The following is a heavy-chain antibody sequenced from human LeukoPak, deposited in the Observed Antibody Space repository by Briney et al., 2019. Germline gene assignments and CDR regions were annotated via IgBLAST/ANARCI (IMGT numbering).Heavy chain of an antibody. CDR3: AREGRPAAENTFYFYYGMDV. CDR1: GGSISGYY. V-gene: IGHV4-59*01. D-gene: IGHD6-13*01. J-gene: IGHJ6*02. CDR2: LHHSGST. Sequence: PSETLSLTCTVFGGSISGYYWNWIRQVPGKGLEWIGLLHHSGSTDYNPSLQSRVTISVDTSKNQLSLKLRSVTAADTAVYYCAREGRPAAENTFYFYYGMDVWGQGTAVTVSS.